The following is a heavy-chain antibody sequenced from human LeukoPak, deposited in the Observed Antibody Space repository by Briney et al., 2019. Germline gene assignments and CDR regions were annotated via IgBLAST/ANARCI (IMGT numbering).Heavy chain of an antibody. V-gene: IGHV4-59*08. CDR1: CGSLRYHF. Sequence: SEPLSLTCSVSCGSLRYHFWSWMPAPPGKRREWIGYVYYSGSTNYNPSLKSRVSMSVDTSKNQFSLNLSSVTAADTAVYYCARQWMATIDYWGQGTLVTVSS. J-gene: IGHJ4*02. CDR3: ARQWMATIDY. D-gene: IGHD5-24*01. CDR2: VYYSGST.